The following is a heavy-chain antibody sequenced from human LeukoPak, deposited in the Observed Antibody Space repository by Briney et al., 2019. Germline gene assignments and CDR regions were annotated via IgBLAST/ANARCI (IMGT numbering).Heavy chain of an antibody. J-gene: IGHJ4*02. CDR3: ARIAAYSEDY. CDR1: EYSFPNYC. Sequence: GESLKISCKHSEYSFPNYCIGWVRQMPGKGLEWMGIIYPGDSDTRYSPSFQGQVTISADKSISTAYLQWSSLKASDTAMYYCARIAAYSEDYWGQGTLVTVSS. D-gene: IGHD6-13*01. CDR2: IYPGDSDT. V-gene: IGHV5-51*01.